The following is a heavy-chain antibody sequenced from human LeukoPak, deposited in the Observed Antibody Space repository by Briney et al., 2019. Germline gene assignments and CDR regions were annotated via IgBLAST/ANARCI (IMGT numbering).Heavy chain of an antibody. CDR3: ARRPLIYGSGSYYRSSYMDV. D-gene: IGHD3-10*01. Sequence: GGSLRLSCAASGFTFSNYWMSWVRQAPGKGLEWVANIKQEGSERYYVDSVKGRFTISRDNAKNSLYLQMNSLRAEDTAVYYCARRPLIYGSGSYYRSSYMDVWGKGTTVTISS. CDR2: IKQEGSER. CDR1: GFTFSNYW. J-gene: IGHJ6*03. V-gene: IGHV3-7*01.